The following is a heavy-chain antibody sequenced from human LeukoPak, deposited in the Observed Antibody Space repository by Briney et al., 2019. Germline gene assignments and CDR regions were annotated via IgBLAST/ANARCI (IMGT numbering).Heavy chain of an antibody. CDR3: ARGDPTVTTKQNFDY. Sequence: GGSLRLSCAASGFSCSNYDMHWVRQAPGKGLEGGAVIWYDGSNKYYADSVKGRFTISRDNSKNTLYLQMNSLRVEDTAVYYCARGDPTVTTKQNFDYWGQGTLVTVSS. CDR2: IWYDGSNK. CDR1: GFSCSNYD. D-gene: IGHD4-17*01. V-gene: IGHV3-33*01. J-gene: IGHJ4*02.